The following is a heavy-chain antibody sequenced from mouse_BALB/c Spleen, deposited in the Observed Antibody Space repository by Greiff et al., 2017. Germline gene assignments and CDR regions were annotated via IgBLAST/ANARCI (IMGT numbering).Heavy chain of an antibody. V-gene: IGHV1S22*01. CDR1: GYTFTSYW. D-gene: IGHD1-1*01. CDR3: TNYYGTLDY. Sequence: LQQPGSELVRPGASVKLSCKASGYTFTSYWMHWVKQRPGQGLEWIGNIYPGSGSTNYDEKFKSKATLTVDTSSSTAYMQLSSLTSEDSAVYYCTNYYGTLDYWGQGTTLTVSS. J-gene: IGHJ2*01. CDR2: IYPGSGST.